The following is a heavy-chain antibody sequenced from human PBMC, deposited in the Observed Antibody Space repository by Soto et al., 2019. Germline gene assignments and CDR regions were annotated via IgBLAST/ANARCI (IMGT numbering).Heavy chain of an antibody. CDR3: ARDLWGYCGTDCYPLDV. Sequence: QVQLQESGPGLVKPSETLSLTCTVSGGSIRSYYWSWIRQPPGKGLEWIGYMYNTGSTGYNPSLKSRVTISVVTSKKQFSQKLSAVTAADTAVYYCARDLWGYCGTDCYPLDVWGQGTTVTVSS. V-gene: IGHV4-59*01. CDR1: GGSIRSYY. J-gene: IGHJ6*02. CDR2: MYNTGST. D-gene: IGHD2-21*02.